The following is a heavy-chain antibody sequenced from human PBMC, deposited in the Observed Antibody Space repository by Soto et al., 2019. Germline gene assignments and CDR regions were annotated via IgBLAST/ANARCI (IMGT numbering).Heavy chain of an antibody. CDR1: GGSISSGGYY. D-gene: IGHD3-22*01. J-gene: IGHJ2*01. CDR2: DYYSGSA. V-gene: IGHV4-31*03. Sequence: QVQLQESGPGLVKPSQTLSLTCTVSGGSISSGGYYWSWIRQHPEKSLEWIGYDYYSGSAYYNPSLTSRVTISVDTSKNQFSLKLSSVTAADTAVYYCASYYYDSSGYYLRYFDLWGRGTLVTVSS. CDR3: ASYYYDSSGYYLRYFDL.